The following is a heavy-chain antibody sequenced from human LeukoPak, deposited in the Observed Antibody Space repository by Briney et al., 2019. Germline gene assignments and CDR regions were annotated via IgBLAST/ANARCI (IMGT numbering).Heavy chain of an antibody. J-gene: IGHJ5*02. V-gene: IGHV3-48*04. D-gene: IGHD2-15*01. CDR3: ASATGRRTHHDP. Sequence: PGGSLRLSCAASGFTFSTYWMSWVPQAPGKGLEWVSYISSSGSTIYYADSVKGRFTISRDNAKNSLYLQMNSLRAEDTAVYYCASATGRRTHHDPWGQGTLVTVSS. CDR2: ISSSGSTI. CDR1: GFTFSTYW.